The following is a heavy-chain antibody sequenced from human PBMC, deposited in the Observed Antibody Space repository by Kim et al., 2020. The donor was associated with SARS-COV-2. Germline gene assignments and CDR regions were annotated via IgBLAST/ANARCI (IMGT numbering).Heavy chain of an antibody. CDR3: ARAQMTTVTTGEKRGGAGGAFDI. Sequence: SVKVSCKASGYTFTYRYLHWVRQAPGQALEWMGWITPFNGNTNYAQKFQDRVTITRDRSMSTAYMELSSLRSEDTAMYYCARAQMTTVTTGEKRGGAGGAFDIWGQGTMVTVSS. CDR1: GYTFTYRY. CDR2: ITPFNGNT. V-gene: IGHV1-45*02. D-gene: IGHD4-17*01. J-gene: IGHJ3*02.